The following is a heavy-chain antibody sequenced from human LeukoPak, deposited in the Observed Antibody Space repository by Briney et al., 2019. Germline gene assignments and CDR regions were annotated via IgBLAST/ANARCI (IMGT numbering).Heavy chain of an antibody. J-gene: IGHJ4*02. Sequence: TGGSLRLSCAASGFTFSNYWMHWVRQAPGKGLVWVSRINSDGINTSYADSVKGRFTISRDNAKNSLYLQMNSLRAEDTAVYYCARDYGGSSPFDYWGQGTLVTVSS. D-gene: IGHD4-23*01. V-gene: IGHV3-74*01. CDR3: ARDYGGSSPFDY. CDR2: INSDGINT. CDR1: GFTFSNYW.